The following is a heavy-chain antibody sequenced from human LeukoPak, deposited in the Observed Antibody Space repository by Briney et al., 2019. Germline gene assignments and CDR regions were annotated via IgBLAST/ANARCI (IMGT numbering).Heavy chain of an antibody. D-gene: IGHD3-22*01. Sequence: GGSLRLSCAASRLTFKNAWMSWDRQAPGKGLEWVGRLKSKTDGGATDYAAPVKGRITISRDDSKNRLYLQMNSLKTEDTAGYCCSSGNYSDGSVLEYWGQGTLVTVSS. V-gene: IGHV3-15*01. J-gene: IGHJ4*02. CDR2: LKSKTDGGAT. CDR3: SSGNYSDGSVLEY. CDR1: RLTFKNAW.